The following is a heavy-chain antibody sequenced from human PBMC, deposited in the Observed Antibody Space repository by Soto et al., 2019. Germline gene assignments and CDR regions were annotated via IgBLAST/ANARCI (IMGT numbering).Heavy chain of an antibody. CDR3: ARLDYGDTGGY. Sequence: GGSLRLSCAASGFTFSSYGMHWVRQAPGKGLEWVAVIWYDGSNKYYADSVKGRFTISRDNSKNTLYLQMNSLRAEDTAVYYGARLDYGDTGGYWGQGTLVTVSS. D-gene: IGHD4-17*01. J-gene: IGHJ4*02. V-gene: IGHV3-33*01. CDR1: GFTFSSYG. CDR2: IWYDGSNK.